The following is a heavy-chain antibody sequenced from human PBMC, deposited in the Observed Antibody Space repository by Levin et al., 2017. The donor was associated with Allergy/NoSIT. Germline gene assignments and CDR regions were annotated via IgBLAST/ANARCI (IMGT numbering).Heavy chain of an antibody. V-gene: IGHV1-2*02. CDR2: INPNSGGT. CDR3: ARDQGGGSSAGRAYIRYFDR. CDR1: GYTFTGYY. Sequence: ASVKVSCKASGYTFTGYYMHWVRQAPGQGLEWMGWINPNSGGTNYAQKFQGRVTMTRDTSISTAYMELSRLRSDDTAVYYCARDQGGGSSAGRAYIRYFDRWGRGTLVTVSS. D-gene: IGHD2-15*01. J-gene: IGHJ2*01.